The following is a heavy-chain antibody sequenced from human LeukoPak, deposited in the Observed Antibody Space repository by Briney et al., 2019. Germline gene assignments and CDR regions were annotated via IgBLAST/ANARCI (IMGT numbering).Heavy chain of an antibody. D-gene: IGHD4-17*01. CDR2: ITGRGGT. CDR1: GLTFSNYA. V-gene: IGHV3-23*01. Sequence: GGSLRLSCAASGLTFSNYAMTWVRQAPGKELEWISSITGRGGTSYTDSVKGRFTVYRDNSKNTLYLQMNSLRVGDTALYYCAKDPNGDYVGAFDSWGQGTMVTVSS. J-gene: IGHJ3*01. CDR3: AKDPNGDYVGAFDS.